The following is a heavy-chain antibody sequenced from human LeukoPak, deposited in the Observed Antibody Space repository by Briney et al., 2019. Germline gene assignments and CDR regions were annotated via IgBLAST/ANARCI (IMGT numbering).Heavy chain of an antibody. CDR2: IKQDGSEK. Sequence: GGSLRLSCAASGFTFSSYWMTWVRQAPGKGLEWGAKIKQDGSEKYYVDSVKGRFTISRDNAKYSLYLQMNSLGAEDTAVYYCARRGTSSSWAHFDYWGQGTLVTVSS. D-gene: IGHD6-13*01. CDR1: GFTFSSYW. CDR3: ARRGTSSSWAHFDY. J-gene: IGHJ4*02. V-gene: IGHV3-7*05.